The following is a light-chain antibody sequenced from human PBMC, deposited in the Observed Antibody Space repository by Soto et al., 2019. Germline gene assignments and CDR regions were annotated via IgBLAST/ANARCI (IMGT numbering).Light chain of an antibody. CDR1: QSLSSW. V-gene: IGKV1-5*01. CDR3: QQYNSSPWT. J-gene: IGKJ1*01. CDR2: DAS. Sequence: DIQMTQSPSTLSASVGDRVTITCRASQSLSSWLAWYQQKPGKAPKLLIYDASSLESGVPSRFSGRGSGTEFTLTISSLQPDDFAPYFCQQYNSSPWTFCQGTKVEIK.